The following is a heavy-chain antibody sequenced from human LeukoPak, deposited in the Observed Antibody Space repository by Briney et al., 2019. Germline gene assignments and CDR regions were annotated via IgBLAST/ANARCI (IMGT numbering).Heavy chain of an antibody. D-gene: IGHD3-22*01. Sequence: ASVKVSCKASGYTFTSYGIIWVRQAPGQGLEWMGWISAYYGNTNYAQKLQGRVTMTTDTSTSTAYMELRSLRSDDTAVYYCARDVDSSGYYYGGIDDAFDIWGQGTMVTVSS. J-gene: IGHJ3*02. CDR3: ARDVDSSGYYYGGIDDAFDI. CDR2: ISAYYGNT. V-gene: IGHV1-18*01. CDR1: GYTFTSYG.